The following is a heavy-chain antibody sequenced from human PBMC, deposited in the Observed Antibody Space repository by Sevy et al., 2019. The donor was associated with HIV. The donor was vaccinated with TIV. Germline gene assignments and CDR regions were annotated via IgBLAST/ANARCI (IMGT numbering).Heavy chain of an antibody. Sequence: GGSLRLSCAASRFTFSSYAIHWGRQAPGKGLEWVAFISYDGTDIYYAHSVKGRFTISRDNSKNTLFLQMNSLRAEDTAVYYCARDGISSGWYRGYYFDYWGQGTLVTVSS. D-gene: IGHD6-19*01. J-gene: IGHJ4*02. CDR1: RFTFSSYA. V-gene: IGHV3-30*04. CDR2: ISYDGTDI. CDR3: ARDGISSGWYRGYYFDY.